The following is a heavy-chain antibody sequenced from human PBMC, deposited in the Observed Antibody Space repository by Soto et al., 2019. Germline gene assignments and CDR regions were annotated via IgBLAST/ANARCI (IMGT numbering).Heavy chain of an antibody. J-gene: IGHJ6*02. CDR1: GGTFSSYA. D-gene: IGHD3-10*01. CDR2: IIPIFGTA. Sequence: SVKVSCKASGGTFSSYAISWVRQAPGQGLEWMGGIIPIFGTANYAQKFQGRVTITADESTSTAYMELSSLRSEDTAVYYCASPNYYCSGSYLRSVGYYYYYGMDVWGQGTTVTVSS. V-gene: IGHV1-69*13. CDR3: ASPNYYCSGSYLRSVGYYYYYGMDV.